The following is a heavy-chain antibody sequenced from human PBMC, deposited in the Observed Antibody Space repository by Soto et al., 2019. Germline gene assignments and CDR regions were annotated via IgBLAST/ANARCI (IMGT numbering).Heavy chain of an antibody. CDR1: GFTFSTYA. D-gene: IGHD3-10*01. J-gene: IGHJ4*02. V-gene: IGHV3-23*01. Sequence: PGGSLRLSCAASGFTFSTYAMTWVRQAPGKGLEWVSGISSSGGSTYYADSVKGRFTISRDNSKNTLYLQMNSLRAEGTAVYYCAKRERLTMVRGVIIPYPTCFDFWGQGTLVTVSS. CDR3: AKRERLTMVRGVIIPYPTCFDF. CDR2: ISSSGGST.